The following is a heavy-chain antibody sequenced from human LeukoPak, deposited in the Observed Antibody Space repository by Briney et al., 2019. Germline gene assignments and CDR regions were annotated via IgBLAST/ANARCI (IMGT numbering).Heavy chain of an antibody. D-gene: IGHD2-21*01. V-gene: IGHV4-39*07. CDR1: GGSISSSSYY. CDR2: IYYSGST. CDR3: ARGLPYCGGDCYSGYDAFDI. J-gene: IGHJ3*02. Sequence: PSETLSLTCTVSGGSISSSSYYWGWIRQPPGKGLEWIGSIYYSGSTYYNPSLKSRVTISVDTSKNQFSLKLSSVTAADTAVYYCARGLPYCGGDCYSGYDAFDIWGQGTMVTVSS.